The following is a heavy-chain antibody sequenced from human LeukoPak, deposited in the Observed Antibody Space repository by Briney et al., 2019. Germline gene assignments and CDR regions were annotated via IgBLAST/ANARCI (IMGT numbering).Heavy chain of an antibody. CDR3: AKQSSSGWYPYYFDY. CDR2: ISWNSGSI. CDR1: GFTFDDYT. D-gene: IGHD6-19*01. V-gene: IGHV3-9*01. Sequence: GGSLRLSCAASGFTFDDYTMHWVQQAPGKGLEWVSGISWNSGSIGYADSVKGRFTISRDNAKNSLYLQMNSLRAEDTAFYYCAKQSSSGWYPYYFDYWGQGTLVTVSS. J-gene: IGHJ4*02.